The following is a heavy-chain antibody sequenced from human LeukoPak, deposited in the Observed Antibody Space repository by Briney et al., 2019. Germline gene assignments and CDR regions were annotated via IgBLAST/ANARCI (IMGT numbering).Heavy chain of an antibody. J-gene: IGHJ6*04. Sequence: GGSLRLSCAASGFTFSSYAMHWVRQAPGKGLEWVAVISYDGSNKYYADSVKGRFTISRDNSKNTLYLQMNSLRAEDTAVYYCASIAAAGRDVWGEGTTVTVSS. V-gene: IGHV3-30*01. D-gene: IGHD6-13*01. CDR1: GFTFSSYA. CDR3: ASIAAAGRDV. CDR2: ISYDGSNK.